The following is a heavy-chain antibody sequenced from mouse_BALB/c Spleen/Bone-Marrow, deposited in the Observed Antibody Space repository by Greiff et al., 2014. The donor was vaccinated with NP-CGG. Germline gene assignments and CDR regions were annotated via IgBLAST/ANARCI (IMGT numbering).Heavy chain of an antibody. D-gene: IGHD1-2*01. CDR2: IDPSDSET. Sequence: QVQLKESGPQLVRPGASVKISCKASGYSISSYWMHWVKQRPGQGLEWIGMIDPSDSETRLNQKFKDKATLTVDESSSTAYMQLNSPTSEDSAVYYCAPHYYGYAWFAYWGQGTLVTVSA. CDR3: APHYYGYAWFAY. CDR1: GYSISSYW. V-gene: IGHV1S126*01. J-gene: IGHJ3*01.